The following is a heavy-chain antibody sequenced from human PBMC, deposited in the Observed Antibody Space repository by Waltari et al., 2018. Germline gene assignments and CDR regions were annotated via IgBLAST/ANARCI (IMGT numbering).Heavy chain of an antibody. CDR2: IYYSGST. CDR1: GGSISSHY. D-gene: IGHD6-19*01. Sequence: QVQLQESGPGLVKPSETLSLTCTVSGGSISSHYWSWIRQPPGKGLEWIGYIYYSGSTNYNPSLKSRVTISVDTSKNQFSLKLSSVTAADTAVYYCARGRGSGWVGWAFDIWGQGTMVTVSS. J-gene: IGHJ3*02. V-gene: IGHV4-59*11. CDR3: ARGRGSGWVGWAFDI.